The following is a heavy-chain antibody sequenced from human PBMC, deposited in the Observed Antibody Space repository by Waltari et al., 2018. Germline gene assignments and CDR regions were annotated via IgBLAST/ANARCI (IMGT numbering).Heavy chain of an antibody. CDR1: GGSISSYY. V-gene: IGHV4-59*01. J-gene: IGHJ1*01. CDR3: ARGDVVVPAAPYFQH. CDR2: SYYSGST. D-gene: IGHD2-2*01. Sequence: QVQLQESGPGLVKPSETLSLTCTVSGGSISSYYWSWIRQPPGKGLEWIGYSYYSGSTNYNPSLKSRVTISVDTSKNQFSLKLSSVTAADTAVYYCARGDVVVPAAPYFQHWGQGTLVTVSS.